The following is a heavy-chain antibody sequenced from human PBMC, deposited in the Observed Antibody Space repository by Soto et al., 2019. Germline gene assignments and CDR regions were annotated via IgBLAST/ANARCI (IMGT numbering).Heavy chain of an antibody. CDR2: IYFSGST. Sequence: QVQLQESGPGLVKPSQTLSLTCTVSGGSISSGGYSWSWIRQHPGKGLEWIGYIYFSGSTYYNPSLKSRVTISVDTSKNQFSLKLSSVTAADTAVYYCARRTMSTVTMGPGWFDPWGQGTLVTVSS. CDR1: GGSISSGGYS. J-gene: IGHJ5*02. D-gene: IGHD4-17*01. V-gene: IGHV4-31*03. CDR3: ARRTMSTVTMGPGWFDP.